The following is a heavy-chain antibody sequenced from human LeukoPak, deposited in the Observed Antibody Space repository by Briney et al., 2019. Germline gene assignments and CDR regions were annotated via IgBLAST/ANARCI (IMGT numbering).Heavy chain of an antibody. Sequence: GGSLRLSCAASGFTFITYDMHWVRQAPGKGLEWVSAIGAGGDTHYADSVKGRFTISRENARHSLNLQMNSLRAEDTAVDYCARAFRRIDYDDSRSYYSFSYYYYMDVWGKGTTVIVSS. V-gene: IGHV3-13*01. CDR3: ARAFRRIDYDDSRSYYSFSYYYYMDV. CDR1: GFTFITYD. CDR2: IGAGGDT. D-gene: IGHD3-22*01. J-gene: IGHJ6*03.